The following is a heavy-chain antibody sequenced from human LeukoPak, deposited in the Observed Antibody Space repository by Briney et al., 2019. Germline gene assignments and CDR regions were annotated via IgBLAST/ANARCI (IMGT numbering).Heavy chain of an antibody. CDR3: ARLVTAAYFDY. CDR2: IYYSGST. V-gene: IGHV4-59*08. CDR1: GGSISSYY. J-gene: IGHJ4*02. Sequence: SATLSLTCTVSGGSISSYYWSWIRQPPGKGLEWIGYIYYSGSTNYNPSLKSRVTISVDTSKNRFSLKLSSVTAADTAVYYCARLVTAAYFDYWGQGTLVTVSS. D-gene: IGHD6-13*01.